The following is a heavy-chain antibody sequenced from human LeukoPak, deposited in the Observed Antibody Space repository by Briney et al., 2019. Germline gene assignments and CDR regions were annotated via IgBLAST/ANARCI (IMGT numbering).Heavy chain of an antibody. D-gene: IGHD3-10*02. CDR3: ARNLHVRGDY. CDR1: GYTFTNYY. V-gene: IGHV1-46*01. J-gene: IGHJ4*02. CDR2: INPSGGRT. Sequence: ASVKVSFKASGYTFTNYYIHWVRQAPGQGLEWMGIINPSGGRTSYAQKFQGRVTMTTDTSTSTVYMELSSLRSEDTAVYYCARNLHVRGDYWGQGTLVTVSS.